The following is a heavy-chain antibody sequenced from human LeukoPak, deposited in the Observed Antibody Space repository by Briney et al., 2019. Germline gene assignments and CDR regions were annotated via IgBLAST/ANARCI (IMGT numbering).Heavy chain of an antibody. V-gene: IGHV1-8*01. D-gene: IGHD6-13*01. Sequence: GASVKVSCKASGYTFTSYDINWVRQATGQGLEWMGWMNPNSGNTGYAQKFQGRVTMTRSTSISTAYMELSSLRSEDTAVYYCARGVSRRAIAAAGTIGGYWGQGTLVTVSS. CDR3: ARGVSRRAIAAAGTIGGY. J-gene: IGHJ4*02. CDR2: MNPNSGNT. CDR1: GYTFTSYD.